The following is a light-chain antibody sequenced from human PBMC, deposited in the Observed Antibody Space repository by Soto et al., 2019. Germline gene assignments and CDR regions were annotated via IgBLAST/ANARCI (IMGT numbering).Light chain of an antibody. CDR2: GNN. CDR1: ISNIGSGYD. J-gene: IGLJ1*01. CDR3: QSYDNMVSPYNYV. Sequence: QSALTQPPSVSGAPGQRITISCTGTISNIGSGYDVHWYQQRPGTAPKLLIYGNNNRPSGVPDRFSGSKSDTSASLAINGLQAEDEADYYCQSYDNMVSPYNYVFGPVTKVTVL. V-gene: IGLV1-40*01.